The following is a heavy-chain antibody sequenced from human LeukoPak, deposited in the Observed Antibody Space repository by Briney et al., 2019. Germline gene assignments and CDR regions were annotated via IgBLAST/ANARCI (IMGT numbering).Heavy chain of an antibody. CDR1: GGSISSGSYY. CDR3: AREALGTTVTPRWFDP. Sequence: SETLSLTCTVSGGSISSGSYYWSWIRQPAGKGLEWIGRIYTSGSTNYNPSLKSRVTISVDTSKNQFSLKLSSVTAADTAVYYCAREALGTTVTPRWFDPWGQGTLVTVSS. D-gene: IGHD4-17*01. V-gene: IGHV4-61*02. J-gene: IGHJ5*02. CDR2: IYTSGST.